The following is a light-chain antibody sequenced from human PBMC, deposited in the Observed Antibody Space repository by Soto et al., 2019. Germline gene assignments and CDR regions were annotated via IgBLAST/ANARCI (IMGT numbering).Light chain of an antibody. CDR3: SSHSSSSTPYV. V-gene: IGLV2-14*01. CDR1: SSDVGAYNY. CDR2: EVS. J-gene: IGLJ1*01. Sequence: QSVLTQPASVSGSPGQSIIISCTGTSSDVGAYNYVSWYQQHPGKAPKLMIYEVSNRPSGVSNRFSASKSGNTASLTISGLQSEDEADYYCSSHSSSSTPYVFGSGTKLTVL.